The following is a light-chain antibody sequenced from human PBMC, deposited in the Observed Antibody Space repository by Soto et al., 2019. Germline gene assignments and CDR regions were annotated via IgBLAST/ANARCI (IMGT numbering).Light chain of an antibody. Sequence: EVVMTQSPATLSVSPGERVTLSCRASESVHRNLAWYQQKPGQGPSLLIYYASTRATGVPDRFTGTGSGTEFTLAISGLQSEDFVVYQCQPYSNWPPTLGPGTKVEIK. CDR1: ESVHRN. V-gene: IGKV3-15*01. CDR2: YAS. J-gene: IGKJ3*01. CDR3: QPYSNWPPT.